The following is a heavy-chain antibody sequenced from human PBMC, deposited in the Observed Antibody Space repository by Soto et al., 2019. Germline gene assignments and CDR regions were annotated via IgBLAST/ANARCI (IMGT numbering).Heavy chain of an antibody. J-gene: IGHJ6*02. CDR1: GFTCSSYA. CDR2: ISYDGSNK. CDR3: ARALYYYYGMDV. V-gene: IGHV3-30-3*01. Sequence: SLRLSCAASGFTCSSYAMHWVRQAPGKGLEWVAVISYDGSNKYYADSVKGRFTISRDNSKNTLYLQMNSLRAEDTAVYYCARALYYYYGMDVWGQGTTVTVSS.